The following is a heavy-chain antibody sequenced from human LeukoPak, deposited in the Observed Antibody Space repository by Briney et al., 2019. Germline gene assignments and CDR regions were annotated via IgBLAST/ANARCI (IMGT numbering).Heavy chain of an antibody. CDR3: AKDQGTAIFGMIIPDWYFDL. J-gene: IGHJ2*01. Sequence: GGSLRLSCAASGFTFRSYWMHWVRQAPGKGLVWVSRINSDGSSTSYAGSVKGRFTTSRDNSQNTLYLQMNSLRADDTAVYYCAKDQGTAIFGMIIPDWYFDLWGRGTLVTVSS. CDR1: GFTFRSYW. D-gene: IGHD3-3*01. V-gene: IGHV3-74*01. CDR2: INSDGSST.